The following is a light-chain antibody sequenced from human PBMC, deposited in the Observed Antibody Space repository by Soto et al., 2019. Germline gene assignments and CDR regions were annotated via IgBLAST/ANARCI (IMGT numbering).Light chain of an antibody. CDR3: QQYGNSYT. Sequence: EIVLTQSPGTLSLSPGERATLSCRASQSVSSSYLAWYQQKPGQAPRLLIYGASSRATGIPDRFSGSGSGTDFTLTISRLEPEDFAVYYCQQYGNSYTFGQGTKLEIK. J-gene: IGKJ2*01. CDR1: QSVSSSY. CDR2: GAS. V-gene: IGKV3-20*01.